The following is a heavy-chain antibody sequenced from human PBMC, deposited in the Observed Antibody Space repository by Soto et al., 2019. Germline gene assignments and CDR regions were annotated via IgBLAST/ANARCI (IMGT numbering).Heavy chain of an antibody. CDR1: GGTFSSYT. CDR3: ARDHCSSTSCYRKTETPFDP. Sequence: QVQLVQSGAEVKKPGSSVKVSCKASGGTFSSYTISWVRQAPGQGLEWMGRIIPILGIANYAQKFQGRVTITADKFTSTAYMELSSLRSEDTAVYYCARDHCSSTSCYRKTETPFDPWGQGTLVTVSS. CDR2: IIPILGIA. D-gene: IGHD2-2*01. V-gene: IGHV1-69*08. J-gene: IGHJ5*02.